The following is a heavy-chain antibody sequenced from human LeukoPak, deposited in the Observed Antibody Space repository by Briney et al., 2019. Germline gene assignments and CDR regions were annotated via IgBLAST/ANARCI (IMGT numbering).Heavy chain of an antibody. Sequence: SETLSLTCTVSGGSISRSTYYWGWIRQPPGRGLEWIGSLYYSGTYYNPSLKSRVTISVDTSKSQFSLKVRSVTAADTAVYYCATLDFWSGYYYSGMDVWGQGTTATVSS. V-gene: IGHV4-39*01. J-gene: IGHJ6*02. CDR2: LYYSGT. D-gene: IGHD3-3*01. CDR3: ATLDFWSGYYYSGMDV. CDR1: GGSISRSTYY.